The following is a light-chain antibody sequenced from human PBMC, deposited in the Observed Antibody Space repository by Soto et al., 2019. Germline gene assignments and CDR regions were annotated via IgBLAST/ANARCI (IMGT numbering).Light chain of an antibody. CDR2: DVS. CDR3: SSYTSSSTL. V-gene: IGLV2-14*01. Sequence: QSVLTQPASVSGSPGQSITISCTGTSSDVGGYNYVSWYQQHPGKAPKLMIYDVSNRPSGVSNRFSGSKSGNTASLTISGLQAEDKADYYCSSYTSSSTLFGGGTKITVL. CDR1: SSDVGGYNY. J-gene: IGLJ2*01.